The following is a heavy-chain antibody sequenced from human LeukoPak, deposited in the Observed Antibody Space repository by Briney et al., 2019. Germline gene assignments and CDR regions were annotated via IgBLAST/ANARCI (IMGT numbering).Heavy chain of an antibody. J-gene: IGHJ3*02. CDR2: ISHSGST. V-gene: IGHV4-34*01. Sequence: PSETLSLTCAVYGGSFSDSYWSWIRQPPGKGVEWIGEISHSGSTNYNPSLKSRVTISVDTSKTQFSLKMSSVTAADTAVYFCASSIPIAAAGDFDIWGQGTMVTVSS. D-gene: IGHD6-13*01. CDR3: ASSIPIAAAGDFDI. CDR1: GGSFSDSY.